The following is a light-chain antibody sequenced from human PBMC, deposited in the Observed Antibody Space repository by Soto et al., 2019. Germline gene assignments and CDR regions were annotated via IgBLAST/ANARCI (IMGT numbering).Light chain of an antibody. Sequence: DIQMTQSPSTLSASVGDRVTITCRASQNINTWLAWYQQKPGKGPTLLIYRASRLESGVPSRFSGSGSGTELALTISSLQPADFATYYCQQYETYSWTFGQGTKVDIK. CDR2: RAS. V-gene: IGKV1-5*03. CDR3: QQYETYSWT. J-gene: IGKJ1*01. CDR1: QNINTW.